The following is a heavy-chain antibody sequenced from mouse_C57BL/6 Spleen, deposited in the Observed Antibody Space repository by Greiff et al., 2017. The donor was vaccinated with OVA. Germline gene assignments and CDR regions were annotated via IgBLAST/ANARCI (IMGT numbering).Heavy chain of an antibody. Sequence: EVQLVESGEGLVKPGGSLKLSCAASGFTFSSYAMSWVRQTPEKRLEWVAYISSGGDYIYYADTVKGRFTISRDNARNTLYLQMSSLKSEDTAMYYCTRGGRYYGSSYGYFDVWGTGTTVTVSS. CDR2: ISSGGDYI. J-gene: IGHJ1*03. V-gene: IGHV5-9-1*02. CDR1: GFTFSSYA. D-gene: IGHD1-1*01. CDR3: TRGGRYYGSSYGYFDV.